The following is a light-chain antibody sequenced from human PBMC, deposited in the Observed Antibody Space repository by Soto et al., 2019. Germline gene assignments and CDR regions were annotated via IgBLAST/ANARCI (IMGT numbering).Light chain of an antibody. CDR1: QSVSSSY. CDR2: GAS. J-gene: IGKJ1*01. CDR3: QQYGSSPWT. V-gene: IGKV3-20*01. Sequence: ETVLTQSPGTLSLSPGERASLSCRASQSVSSSYLAWYQQKPGQAPRLLISGASSRATGIPDRFSGSGSGTDFTLTISRLEPEDFAVYYCQQYGSSPWTFGQGTRVEIK.